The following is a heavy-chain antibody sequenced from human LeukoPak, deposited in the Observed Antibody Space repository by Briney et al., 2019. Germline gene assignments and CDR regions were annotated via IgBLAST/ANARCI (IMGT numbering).Heavy chain of an antibody. CDR1: GGSFSGYY. Sequence: SETLSLTCAVYGGSFSGYYWSWIRQPPGKGLEWIGYIYYSGSTNYNPSLKSRVTISVDTSKNQFSLKLSSVTAADTAVYYCARGYVDGSVPWWGQGTLVTVSS. D-gene: IGHD3-10*01. CDR2: IYYSGST. CDR3: ARGYVDGSVPW. J-gene: IGHJ4*02. V-gene: IGHV4-59*01.